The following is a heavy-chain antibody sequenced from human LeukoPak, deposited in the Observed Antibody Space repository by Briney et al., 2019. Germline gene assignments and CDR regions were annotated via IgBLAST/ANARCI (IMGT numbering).Heavy chain of an antibody. CDR3: AELGITMIGGV. CDR2: ISSSSSTI. Sequence: PGGSLRLSCAASGFTFSSYSMNWVRQAPGKGLEWVSYISSSSSTIYYADSVKGRFTISRDNAKNSLYLQMNSLRAGDTAVYYCAELGITMIGGVWGKGTTVTISS. CDR1: GFTFSSYS. V-gene: IGHV3-48*01. D-gene: IGHD3-10*02. J-gene: IGHJ6*04.